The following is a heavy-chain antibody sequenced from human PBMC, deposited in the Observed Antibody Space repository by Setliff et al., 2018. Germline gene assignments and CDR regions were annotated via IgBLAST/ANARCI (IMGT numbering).Heavy chain of an antibody. Sequence: VASVKVSCKASGGTFSSYAISWVRQAPGQGLEWMGRIIPIFGTANYAQKFQGRVTITADKSTSTAYMELSSLRSEDTAVYYCARDTFGRGLNYYYYYIDVWGKGTTVTVSS. V-gene: IGHV1-69*06. D-gene: IGHD3-3*01. CDR2: IIPIFGTA. CDR1: GGTFSSYA. J-gene: IGHJ6*03. CDR3: ARDTFGRGLNYYYYYIDV.